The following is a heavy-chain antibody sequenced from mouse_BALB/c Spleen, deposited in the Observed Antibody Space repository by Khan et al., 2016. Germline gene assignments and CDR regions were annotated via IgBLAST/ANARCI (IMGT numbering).Heavy chain of an antibody. V-gene: IGHV3-2*02. CDR1: GYSITSDYA. Sequence: EVKLEESGPGLVKPSQSLSLTCTVTGYSITSDYAWNWIRQFPGNKLEWMGYISYSGSTSYNPSLKSRISFTRDTSKNQFFLQLNSVTTEDTATYYCARDYYGSSYGDYWGQGTTLTVSS. CDR3: ARDYYGSSYGDY. CDR2: ISYSGST. D-gene: IGHD1-1*01. J-gene: IGHJ2*01.